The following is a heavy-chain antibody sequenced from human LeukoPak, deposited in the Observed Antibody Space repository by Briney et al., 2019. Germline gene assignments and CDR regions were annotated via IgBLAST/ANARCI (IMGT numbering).Heavy chain of an antibody. Sequence: PSETLSLTCAVYGGSFSGYYWSWIRQPPGKGLEWIGEINHSGSTNYNPSLKSRVTISVDTSKNQFSLKLSSVTAADTAVYYCARGGDSSGWYQSFDYWGQGTLVIVSS. J-gene: IGHJ4*02. CDR1: GGSFSGYY. CDR2: INHSGST. CDR3: ARGGDSSGWYQSFDY. D-gene: IGHD6-19*01. V-gene: IGHV4-34*01.